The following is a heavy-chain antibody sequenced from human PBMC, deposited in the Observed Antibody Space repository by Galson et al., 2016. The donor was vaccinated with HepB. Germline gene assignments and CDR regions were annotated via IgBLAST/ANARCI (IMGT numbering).Heavy chain of an antibody. CDR3: ARGHNWHPEAPFDS. CDR1: GFTLSGYG. J-gene: IGHJ4*02. Sequence: SLRLSCATSGFTLSGYGIHWVRQAPGKGLEWVALTSYEGRNKYYADSVQGRFTISRDNFKNTVFLDINSLRLEDTAVYYCARGHNWHPEAPFDSWGQGTLVTVSS. V-gene: IGHV3-30*19. D-gene: IGHD1-1*01. CDR2: TSYEGRNK.